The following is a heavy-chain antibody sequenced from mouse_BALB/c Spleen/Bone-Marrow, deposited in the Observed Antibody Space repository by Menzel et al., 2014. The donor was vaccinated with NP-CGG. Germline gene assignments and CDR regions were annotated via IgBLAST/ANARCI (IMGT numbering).Heavy chain of an antibody. CDR1: GYTFTSYW. CDR2: INPSTGYT. Sequence: QVQLKQSGAELAKPGASVKMSCKASGYTFTSYWMHWVKQRPGQGLEWIGYINPSTGYTEYDQKFKDKATLTADKSSSTAYMQLSSPTAEDAAVYYCASDWYFDVWVAGTSVTVSA. J-gene: IGHJ1*01. CDR3: ASDWYFDV. V-gene: IGHV1-7*01.